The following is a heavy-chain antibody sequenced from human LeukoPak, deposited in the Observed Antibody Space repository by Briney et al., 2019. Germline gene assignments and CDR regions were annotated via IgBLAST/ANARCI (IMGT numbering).Heavy chain of an antibody. CDR3: AKGRGYYVDY. CDR2: IYSDNT. Sequence: GGSLRLSCTVSGFTVSSNSMSWVRQAPGKGLEWVSFIYSDNTHYSDSVKGRFTISRDNSKNTLYLQMNSLRAEDTAVYYCAKGRGYYVDYWGQGNLVTVSS. CDR1: GFTVSSNS. J-gene: IGHJ4*02. V-gene: IGHV3-53*01. D-gene: IGHD5-12*01.